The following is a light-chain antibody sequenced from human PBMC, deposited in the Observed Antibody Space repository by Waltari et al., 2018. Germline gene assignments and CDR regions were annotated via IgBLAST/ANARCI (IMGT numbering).Light chain of an antibody. J-gene: IGLJ1*01. CDR2: GNR. Sequence: QSVLTQPPSVSGAPGQTVTISCTGSSSNIGAGYDVHWYQQLPGAAPKLLIHGNRNLPSGVPDRFFGFNSDTSASLAITGLQAEDEADYYCQSYDSNLSGYVFGTGTKVSVL. CDR1: SSNIGAGYD. CDR3: QSYDSNLSGYV. V-gene: IGLV1-40*01.